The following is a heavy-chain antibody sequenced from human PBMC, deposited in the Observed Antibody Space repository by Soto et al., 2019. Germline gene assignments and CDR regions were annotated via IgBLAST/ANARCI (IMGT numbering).Heavy chain of an antibody. CDR3: ARDIGEASIWFGP. D-gene: IGHD1-26*01. CDR2: INPSGGST. V-gene: IGHV1-46*03. J-gene: IGHJ5*02. Sequence: QVQLVQSGAEVKKPGASVKVSCKASGYTFTSYYMHWVRQAPGQGLEWMGIINPSGGSTSYAQKFQVRVTMTRDTATSTVYMELSSLRSEDTAVYYCARDIGEASIWFGPWGQGTLVTVSS. CDR1: GYTFTSYY.